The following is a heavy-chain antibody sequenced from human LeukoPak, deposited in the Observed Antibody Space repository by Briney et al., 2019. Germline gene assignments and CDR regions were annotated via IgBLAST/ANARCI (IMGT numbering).Heavy chain of an antibody. J-gene: IGHJ4*02. CDR3: ARHYYDSSDYYPCYFDY. CDR1: GGSFSSSTYY. V-gene: IGHV4-39*01. CDR2: MYYSGST. D-gene: IGHD3-22*01. Sequence: SETLSLTCTVSGGSFSSSTYYWGWIRQPPGKGLEWIGSMYYSGSTYYNQSLKSRVTISVDTSKNQLSLKLTSVTAADTAVYYCARHYYDSSDYYPCYFDYWGQGTLVTVSS.